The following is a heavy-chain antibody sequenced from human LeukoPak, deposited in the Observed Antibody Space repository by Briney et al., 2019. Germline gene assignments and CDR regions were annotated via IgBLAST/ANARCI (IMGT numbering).Heavy chain of an antibody. J-gene: IGHJ4*02. CDR3: ARDQSRRSDY. CDR1: GFSFSSYW. CDR2: IKEDGREE. V-gene: IGHV3-7*03. Sequence: GGSLRLSCAGSGFSFSSYWTTWVRQAPGKGLEWVAIIKEDGREEYYVDSVKGRFTISRDNAKNSLYLQMNSLRVEDTAVYYCARDQSRRSDYWGQGTLVTVSS.